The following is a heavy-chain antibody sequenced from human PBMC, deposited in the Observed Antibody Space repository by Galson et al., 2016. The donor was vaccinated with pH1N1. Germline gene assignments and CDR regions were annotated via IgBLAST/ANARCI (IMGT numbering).Heavy chain of an antibody. D-gene: IGHD2-2*01. V-gene: IGHV3-30*03. CDR3: ATLGGDIVVVPDATDYYYGLDV. Sequence: SLRLSCAASGFSFSNYGMHWVRQAPGKGLEWVAVIPHAGSNKLYADSVKGRLTISRDNSKNTLYLQMNSLRVEDTAVYYCATLGGDIVVVPDATDYYYGLDVWGQGTTVSVSS. CDR2: IPHAGSNK. J-gene: IGHJ6*02. CDR1: GFSFSNYG.